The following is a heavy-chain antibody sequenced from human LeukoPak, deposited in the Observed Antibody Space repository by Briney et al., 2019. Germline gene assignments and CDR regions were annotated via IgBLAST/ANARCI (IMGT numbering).Heavy chain of an antibody. D-gene: IGHD2-2*01. J-gene: IGHJ4*02. CDR3: ARGVYCSSTSCYLDY. CDR2: ISSSSSYI. Sequence: PGGSLRLSCAASGFTFSSYSMNWVRQAPGKGLEWVSSISSSSSYIYYADSVKGRFTISRDNAKNSLYLQMNSLRAEDTAVYYCARGVYCSSTSCYLDYWGQGTLVTVSS. CDR1: GFTFSSYS. V-gene: IGHV3-21*01.